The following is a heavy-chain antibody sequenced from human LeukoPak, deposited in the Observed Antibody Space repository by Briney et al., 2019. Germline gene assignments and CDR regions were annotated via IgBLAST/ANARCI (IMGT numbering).Heavy chain of an antibody. J-gene: IGHJ4*02. CDR1: GYTLTELS. CDR2: FDPEDGET. Sequence: EASVKVSCKVSGYTLTELSMHWVRQAPGKGLEWMGGFDPEDGETIYAQKFQGRVTMTEDTSTDTAYMELSSLRSEDTAVYYCATVILGDDAVAFDYWGQGTLVTVSS. D-gene: IGHD2-15*01. CDR3: ATVILGDDAVAFDY. V-gene: IGHV1-24*01.